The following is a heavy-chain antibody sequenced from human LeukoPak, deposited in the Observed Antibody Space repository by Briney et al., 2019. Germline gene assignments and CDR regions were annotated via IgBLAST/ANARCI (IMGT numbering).Heavy chain of an antibody. Sequence: GRSLRLSCAASGFTFSSYVMSWVRQAPGKGLEWVSHISGSGSNTYYADSVKGRFTISRDKSKNTLYLQMNSLRAEDTAVYYCAKLRGSSVIRTAFDYWGQGTLVTVAS. CDR1: GFTFSSYV. D-gene: IGHD3-22*01. V-gene: IGHV3-23*01. CDR3: AKLRGSSVIRTAFDY. CDR2: ISGSGSNT. J-gene: IGHJ4*02.